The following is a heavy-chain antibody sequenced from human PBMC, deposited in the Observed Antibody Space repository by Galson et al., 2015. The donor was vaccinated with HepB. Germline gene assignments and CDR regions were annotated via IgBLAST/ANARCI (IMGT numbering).Heavy chain of an antibody. CDR3: AKDLTAYSSGWYEVDFDY. CDR1: GFTFSGYA. D-gene: IGHD6-19*01. V-gene: IGHV3-23*01. CDR2: ISGSGGST. J-gene: IGHJ4*02. Sequence: SLRLSCAASGFTFSGYAMSWVRQAPGKGLEWVSAISGSGGSTYYADSVKGRFTISRDNSKNTLYLQMNSLRAEDTAVYDCAKDLTAYSSGWYEVDFDYWGQGTLVTVSS.